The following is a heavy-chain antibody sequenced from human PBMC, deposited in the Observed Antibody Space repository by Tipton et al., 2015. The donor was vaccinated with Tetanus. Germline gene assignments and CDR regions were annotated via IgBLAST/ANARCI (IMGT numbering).Heavy chain of an antibody. CDR2: IYPGDSYS. V-gene: IGHV5-51*01. CDR1: GYMFSSHW. J-gene: IGHJ3*01. Sequence: QLVQSGAEVKQPGESLKISCKGSGYMFSSHWIGWVRHVPGKGLEWLGTIYPGDSYSTYSPSFEGQVTISVDRSIDTAYLQWSSLKASGTAIYYCARPLASVAFGGFAFDVWGQGTLVTVSS. D-gene: IGHD3-16*01. CDR3: ARPLASVAFGGFAFDV.